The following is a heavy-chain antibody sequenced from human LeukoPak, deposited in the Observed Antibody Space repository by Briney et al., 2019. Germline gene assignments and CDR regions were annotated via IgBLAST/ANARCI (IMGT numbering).Heavy chain of an antibody. CDR1: GFTFSSYS. V-gene: IGHV3-21*01. Sequence: GGSLRLSCAASGFTFSSYSMNWVRQAPGKGLEWVSSISSSSSYIYYADSVKGRFTISRDNSENTLYLQMNSLRDEDTAVYYCARESSLTGAYFDWWGQGTLVTVSS. J-gene: IGHJ4*02. D-gene: IGHD3-10*01. CDR2: ISSSSSYI. CDR3: ARESSLTGAYFDW.